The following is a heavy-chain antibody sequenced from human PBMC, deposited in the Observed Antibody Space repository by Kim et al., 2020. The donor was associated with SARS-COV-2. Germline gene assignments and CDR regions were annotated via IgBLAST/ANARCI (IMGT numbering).Heavy chain of an antibody. Sequence: YYPGSVKGRFTISRENAKNSLYLQMNSLRAGDTAVYYCARSSLFGEGYFDYWGQGTLVTVSS. V-gene: IGHV3-13*01. D-gene: IGHD3-10*01. CDR3: ARSSLFGEGYFDY. J-gene: IGHJ4*02.